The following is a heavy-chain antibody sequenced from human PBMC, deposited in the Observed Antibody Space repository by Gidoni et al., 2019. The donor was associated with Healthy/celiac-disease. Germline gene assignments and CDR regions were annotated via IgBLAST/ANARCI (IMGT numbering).Heavy chain of an antibody. CDR3: ARGAVVVPAAIHWFDP. Sequence: QVQLQESGPGLVKPSETLSLTCTASGGPVSSGSYYWSWIRQPPGKGLEWIGYIYCRGSTNYNPSLKSRVTISVDTSKNQFSLKLSSVTAADTAVYYCARGAVVVPAAIHWFDPWGQGTLVTVSS. CDR2: IYCRGST. V-gene: IGHV4-61*01. CDR1: GGPVSSGSYY. D-gene: IGHD2-2*01. J-gene: IGHJ5*02.